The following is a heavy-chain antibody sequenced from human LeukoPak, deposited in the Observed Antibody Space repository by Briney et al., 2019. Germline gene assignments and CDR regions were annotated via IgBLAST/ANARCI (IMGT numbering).Heavy chain of an antibody. Sequence: GGSLRPSCAASGFTFSNAWMNWVRQAPGKGLEWLGRIKSKFDGGTADYAAPVKGRFTISRDDSTNTVYLQMNSLRIEDTAVYYCTPRVTGSGGRLFDYWGQGALVSVSS. D-gene: IGHD1-20*01. J-gene: IGHJ4*02. V-gene: IGHV3-15*01. CDR1: GFTFSNAW. CDR3: TPRVTGSGGRLFDY. CDR2: IKSKFDGGTA.